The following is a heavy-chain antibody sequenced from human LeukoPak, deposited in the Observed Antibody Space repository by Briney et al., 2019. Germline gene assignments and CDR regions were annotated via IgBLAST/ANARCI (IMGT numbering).Heavy chain of an antibody. CDR3: ATDRRGRRTMVRGGFDP. CDR1: GFTVSSNY. D-gene: IGHD3-10*01. V-gene: IGHV3-66*01. J-gene: IGHJ5*02. CDR2: IYSGGST. Sequence: GGSLRLSCAASGFTVSSNYMSWVRQAPGKGLEWVSVIYSGGSTYYADSVKGRFTISRDNSKNTLYLQMNSLRAEDTAVYYCATDRRGRRTMVRGGFDPWGQGTLVTVSS.